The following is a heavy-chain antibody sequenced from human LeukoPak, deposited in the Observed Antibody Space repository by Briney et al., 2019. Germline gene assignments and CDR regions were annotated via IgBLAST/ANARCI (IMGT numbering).Heavy chain of an antibody. Sequence: SVKVSCKASGFTFTSSTMQWVRQARGQRLEWIGWIVVGSGNTHYAQKFQERVTITRDMSTSTAYMELSSLRSEETAVYYCAAVRSSYYYYGMDVWGQGTTVTVSS. CDR2: IVVGSGNT. V-gene: IGHV1-58*02. CDR1: GFTFTSST. D-gene: IGHD6-6*01. CDR3: AAVRSSYYYYGMDV. J-gene: IGHJ6*02.